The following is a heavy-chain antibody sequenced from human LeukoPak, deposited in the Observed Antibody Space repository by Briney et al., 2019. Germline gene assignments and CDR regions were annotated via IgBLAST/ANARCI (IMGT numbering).Heavy chain of an antibody. D-gene: IGHD6-13*01. CDR1: GFTVSTNY. V-gene: IGHV3-66*01. CDR2: IYSGGST. CDR3: AKTDSSSWYENYFDH. Sequence: GGSLRLSCAASGFTVSTNYMSWVRQAPGKGLEWASTIYSGGSTHYADSVQGRFTISRDNSKNTLYLQMNSLRAEDTAVYYCAKTDSSSWYENYFDHWGQGTLVTVSS. J-gene: IGHJ4*02.